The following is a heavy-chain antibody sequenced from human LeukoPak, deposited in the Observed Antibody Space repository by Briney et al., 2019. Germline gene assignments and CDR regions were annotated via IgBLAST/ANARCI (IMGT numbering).Heavy chain of an antibody. V-gene: IGHV3-74*01. CDR2: INSDGRRT. CDR1: GFTFSSYW. CDR3: AATYYYDGSGDY. J-gene: IGHJ4*02. D-gene: IGHD3-22*01. Sequence: GGSLRLSCAASGFTFSSYWMHWVRQVPGKGLVWVSHINSDGRRTSYADSVKGRFTISRDNAKNSLYLLMNSLRTEDTAVYYCAATYYYDGSGDYWGQGTLVTVSS.